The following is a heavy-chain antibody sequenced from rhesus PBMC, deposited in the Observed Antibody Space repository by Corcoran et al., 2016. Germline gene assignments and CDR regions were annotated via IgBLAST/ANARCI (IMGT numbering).Heavy chain of an antibody. CDR3: AVGLAADFFDY. J-gene: IGHJ4*01. D-gene: IGHD6-13*01. V-gene: IGHV3-54*02. CDR1: GFTFSSYG. Sequence: EVQLVESGGGLVQPGGSLRLSCAASGFTFSSYGMHWVRQAPGKGLEWVAVISYEGSKKYYADSGKDRVTISRDNSKNMLYLQMNNLKVEDTAVYYCAVGLAADFFDYWGQGVLVTVSS. CDR2: ISYEGSKK.